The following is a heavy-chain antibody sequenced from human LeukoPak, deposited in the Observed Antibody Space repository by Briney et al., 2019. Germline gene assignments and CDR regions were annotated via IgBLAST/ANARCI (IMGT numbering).Heavy chain of an antibody. V-gene: IGHV4-59*08. CDR3: AKYHFGSGTIGY. Sequence: PSETLSLSCTVSGGSINNYYWSWIRQPPGKGLEWIGYIYYSGSTNYNPSLKGRVTISVDTSKNQFSLMLSSVTAADTAIYYCAKYHFGSGTIGYWGQGTLVTVSS. D-gene: IGHD3-10*01. J-gene: IGHJ4*02. CDR1: GGSINNYY. CDR2: IYYSGST.